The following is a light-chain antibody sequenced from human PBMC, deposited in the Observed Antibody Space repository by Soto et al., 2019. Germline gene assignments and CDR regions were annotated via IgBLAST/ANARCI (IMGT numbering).Light chain of an antibody. J-gene: IGLJ2*01. CDR2: VNSDGSH. Sequence: QSVLTQSPSASASLGASVKLTCTLSSGHSSYAIAWHQQQPEKGPRYLMKVNSDGSHNKGDGIPDHFSGSSSGAERYLTISSLQSEDEADYYCQTWDTGIRVVFGGGTKLTVL. V-gene: IGLV4-69*01. CDR3: QTWDTGIRVV. CDR1: SGHSSYA.